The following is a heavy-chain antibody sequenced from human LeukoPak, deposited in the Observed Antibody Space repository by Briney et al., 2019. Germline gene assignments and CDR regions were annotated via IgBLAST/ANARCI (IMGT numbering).Heavy chain of an antibody. D-gene: IGHD2-2*02. J-gene: IGHJ4*02. CDR3: ARGWDRDCTSTSCYIAYN. CDR1: GFTFNNYA. Sequence: PGGSLRLSCAASGFTFNNYALSWVRQAPGKGLEWVSVISGSGDSTYYADSVKGRFTISRDNSKNTLYLQMNSLRAEDTAVYYCARGWDRDCTSTSCYIAYNWGQGTLVSVSS. V-gene: IGHV3-23*01. CDR2: ISGSGDST.